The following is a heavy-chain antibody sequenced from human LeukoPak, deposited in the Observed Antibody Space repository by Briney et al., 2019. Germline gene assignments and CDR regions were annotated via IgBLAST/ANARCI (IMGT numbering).Heavy chain of an antibody. V-gene: IGHV4-39*07. Sequence: SETLSLTCTVSGGSISSSSYYWGWIRQPPGKGLEWIGSIYYSGSTYYNPSLKSRVTISVDTSKNQFSLKLSSVTAADTAVYYCARAQWEPGFYWGQGTLVTVSS. CDR2: IYYSGST. J-gene: IGHJ4*02. D-gene: IGHD1-26*01. CDR1: GGSISSSSYY. CDR3: ARAQWEPGFY.